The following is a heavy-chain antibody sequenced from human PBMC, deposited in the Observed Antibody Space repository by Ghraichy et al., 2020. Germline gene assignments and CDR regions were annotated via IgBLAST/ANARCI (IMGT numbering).Heavy chain of an antibody. CDR1: GGSISSGSYY. CDR3: ARDRWSGYYRASGNWFDP. J-gene: IGHJ5*02. V-gene: IGHV4-61*02. Sequence: SETLSLTCTVSGGSISSGSYYWSWIRQPAGKGLEWIGRIYTSGSTNYNPSLKSRVTISVDTSKNQFSLKLSSVTAADTAVYYCARDRWSGYYRASGNWFDPWGQGTLVTVSS. D-gene: IGHD3-3*01. CDR2: IYTSGST.